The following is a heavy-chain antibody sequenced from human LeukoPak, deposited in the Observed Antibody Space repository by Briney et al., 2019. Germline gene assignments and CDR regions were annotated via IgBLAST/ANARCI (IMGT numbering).Heavy chain of an antibody. V-gene: IGHV1-2*06. CDR1: GYTFTGYY. Sequence: GASVKVSCKASGYTFTGYYMHWVRQAPGHGLEWMGRINPNSGGTNYAQKFQGRVTMTRDTSISTAYMELSRLRSDDTAVYHCARGFSWYYDSSGAWGQGTLVTVSS. CDR3: ARGFSWYYDSSGA. J-gene: IGHJ4*02. CDR2: INPNSGGT. D-gene: IGHD3-22*01.